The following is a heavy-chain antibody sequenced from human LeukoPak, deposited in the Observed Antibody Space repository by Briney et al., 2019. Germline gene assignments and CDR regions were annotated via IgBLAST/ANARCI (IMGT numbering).Heavy chain of an antibody. J-gene: IGHJ5*02. V-gene: IGHV3-21*01. Sequence: PGGSLRLSCAASGFSFSIYTMNWVRQAPGKGLEWVLSISSSTNYIYYADSVKGPFPISRDNANTSLYLQMNSLRAEDTAVYYRAREGGSTRFDPWGQGTLVTVSS. CDR1: GFSFSIYT. CDR3: AREGGSTRFDP. CDR2: ISSSTNYI. D-gene: IGHD5-12*01.